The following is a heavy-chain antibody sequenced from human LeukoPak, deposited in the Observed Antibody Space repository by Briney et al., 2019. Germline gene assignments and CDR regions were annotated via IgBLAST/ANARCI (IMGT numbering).Heavy chain of an antibody. CDR3: ARAVDSSAFSPFQY. V-gene: IGHV4-59*08. J-gene: IGHJ1*01. Sequence: SETLSLTCTVSGGSISSYYWSWIRQPPGKGLEWIGYIYYSGSTNYNPSLKSRVTISVDTSKNQFSLKLKSVTAADTAVYYCARAVDSSAFSPFQYWGQGTLVTVSS. CDR2: IYYSGST. D-gene: IGHD3-22*01. CDR1: GGSISSYY.